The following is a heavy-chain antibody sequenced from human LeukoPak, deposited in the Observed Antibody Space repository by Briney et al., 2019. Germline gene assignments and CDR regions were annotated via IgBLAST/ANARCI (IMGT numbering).Heavy chain of an antibody. CDR1: GFTFSNYE. CDR3: ARDRVSMMSYDY. V-gene: IGHV3-48*02. J-gene: IGHJ4*02. CDR2: ISSSSNTI. D-gene: IGHD2/OR15-2a*01. Sequence: GGSLRLSCAASGFTFSNYEMNWVRQAPGKGLEWVSYISSSSNTIYYADSVKGRFTISRDNAKNSLYLQMNSLRDEDAAVYCCARDRVSMMSYDYWGQGTLVTVSS.